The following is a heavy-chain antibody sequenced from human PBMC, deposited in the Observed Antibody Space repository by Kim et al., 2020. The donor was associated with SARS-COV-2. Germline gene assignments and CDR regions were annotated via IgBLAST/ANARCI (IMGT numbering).Heavy chain of an antibody. J-gene: IGHJ4*02. D-gene: IGHD6-19*01. CDR2: ISAYNGHT. CDR3: ARIHPADASGCFYYFDY. Sequence: ASVKVSCRASGYTFRTYGINWVRQAPGQGLEWMGWISAYNGHTNYAPKLQDRDTMTTHTSTSTAYLEVRSLRSDDTAIYYCARIHPADASGCFYYFDYWGQGTLVTVSS. CDR1: GYTFRTYG. V-gene: IGHV1-18*01.